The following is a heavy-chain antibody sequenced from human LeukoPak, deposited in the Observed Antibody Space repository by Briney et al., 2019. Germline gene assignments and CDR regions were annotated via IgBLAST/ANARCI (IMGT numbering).Heavy chain of an antibody. V-gene: IGHV3-48*01. D-gene: IGHD5-18*01. Sequence: RGSLRLSRAASGFTFSSYSMNWVRQAPGKGLEWVSYISSSSSTIYYADSVKGRFTISRDNAKNSLYLQMNSLRAEDTAVYYCASLYSYGFGGEFDYWGQGTLVTVSS. CDR3: ASLYSYGFGGEFDY. CDR2: ISSSSSTI. J-gene: IGHJ4*02. CDR1: GFTFSSYS.